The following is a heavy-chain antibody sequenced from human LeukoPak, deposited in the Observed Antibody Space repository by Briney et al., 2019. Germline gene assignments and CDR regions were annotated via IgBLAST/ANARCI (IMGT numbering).Heavy chain of an antibody. D-gene: IGHD6-13*01. Sequence: ASVKVSCKASGYTFTSYGISWVRQAPGQGLEWMGWMNPNSGNTGYAQKFQGRVTMTRNTSISTAYMELSSLRSEDTAVYYCATDILLGKAPAAGTGWGQGTLVTVSS. CDR2: MNPNSGNT. V-gene: IGHV1-8*02. J-gene: IGHJ4*02. CDR3: ATDILLGKAPAAGTG. CDR1: GYTFTSYG.